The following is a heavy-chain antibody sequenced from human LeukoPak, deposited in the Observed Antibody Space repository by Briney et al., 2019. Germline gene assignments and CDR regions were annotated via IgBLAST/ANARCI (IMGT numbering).Heavy chain of an antibody. J-gene: IGHJ4*02. Sequence: PGGSLRLSCAASGFTFSDYYMSWIRQAPGKGLEWVSYISSSGNTIYYVDSVKGRFTISRDNAKNSLFLQMNSLRAEDTAVYYCARDHGRGIEIFDYWGQGTLVTVSS. CDR3: ARDHGRGIEIFDY. V-gene: IGHV3-11*01. D-gene: IGHD6-13*01. CDR1: GFTFSDYY. CDR2: ISSSGNTI.